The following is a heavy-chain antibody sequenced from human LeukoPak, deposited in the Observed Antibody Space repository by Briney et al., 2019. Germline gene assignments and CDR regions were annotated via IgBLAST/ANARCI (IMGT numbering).Heavy chain of an antibody. Sequence: GASVKVSCKASGYTFTPYYIHWVRQAPGQGLEWMGWINPKSGGTNYSQKFQGRVTMTRDTSISTAYMVLSRLRSDDTAVYYCARGYSSGWYPPGYWGQGTLVTVSS. CDR2: INPKSGGT. CDR1: GYTFTPYY. V-gene: IGHV1-2*02. D-gene: IGHD6-19*01. J-gene: IGHJ4*02. CDR3: ARGYSSGWYPPGY.